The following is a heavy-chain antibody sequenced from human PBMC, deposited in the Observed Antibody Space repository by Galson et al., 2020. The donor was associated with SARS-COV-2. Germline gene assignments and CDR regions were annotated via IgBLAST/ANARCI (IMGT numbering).Heavy chain of an antibody. CDR2: VYSNGGT. CDR3: ARGSVFGVVILDY. V-gene: IGHV4-61*01. J-gene: IGHJ4*02. Sequence: SETLSLTCTVSGGSVSSGSYFWSWIRQPPGMGLEFIGYVYSNGGTQYNPSLNSRVTMSVDTRKNQVSLTLTSVTAADTAVYYCARGSVFGVVILDYWGQGILVTVSS. CDR1: GGSVSSGSYF. D-gene: IGHD3-3*01.